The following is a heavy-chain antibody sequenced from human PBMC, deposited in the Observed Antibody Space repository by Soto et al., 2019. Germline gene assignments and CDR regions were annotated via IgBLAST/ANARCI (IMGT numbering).Heavy chain of an antibody. D-gene: IGHD6-19*01. CDR1: EFTFSSYA. CDR2: ISGGGGST. J-gene: IGHJ4*02. V-gene: IGHV3-23*01. Sequence: EVQLLESGGGLVQPGGSLRLSCAASEFTFSSYAMSWVRQSPGKGLEWVSAISGGGGSTYYADAVKGRFTISRDNSKNTLYLQVNSLRAEDTAVYYCAKGKGKDLRAGSGGFVYWGQGTLVTVSS. CDR3: AKGKGKDLRAGSGGFVY.